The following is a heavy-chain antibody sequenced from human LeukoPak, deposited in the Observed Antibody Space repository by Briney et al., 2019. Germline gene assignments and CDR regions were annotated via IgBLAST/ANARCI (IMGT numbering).Heavy chain of an antibody. V-gene: IGHV3-21*01. Sequence: KSGGSLRLSCAASGFTFSSYSMNWVRQAPGKGLEWVSSISSSSSYIYYADSVKGRFTISRDNAKNSLYLQMNSLGAEDTAVYYCARGGKDYDFWRNDWRGNWFDPWGQGTLVTVSS. CDR3: ARGGKDYDFWRNDWRGNWFDP. D-gene: IGHD3-3*01. J-gene: IGHJ5*02. CDR1: GFTFSSYS. CDR2: ISSSSSYI.